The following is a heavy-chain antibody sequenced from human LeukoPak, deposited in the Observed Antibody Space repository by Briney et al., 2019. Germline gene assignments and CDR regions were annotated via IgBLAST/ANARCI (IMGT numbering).Heavy chain of an antibody. J-gene: IGHJ4*02. V-gene: IGHV4-34*01. D-gene: IGHD6-13*01. Sequence: SETLSLTCAVYGGSFSGYYWSWIRQPPGKGLEWIGEINHSGSTNYNPSLKSRVTISVDTSKDQFSLKLSSVTAADTAVYYCARQPSIAAAGTMVDYWGQGTLVTVSS. CDR2: INHSGST. CDR1: GGSFSGYY. CDR3: ARQPSIAAAGTMVDY.